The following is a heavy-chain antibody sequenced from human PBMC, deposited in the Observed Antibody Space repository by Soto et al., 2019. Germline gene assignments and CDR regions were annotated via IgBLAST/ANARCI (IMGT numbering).Heavy chain of an antibody. CDR3: AKDREAVAGIIDY. J-gene: IGHJ4*02. Sequence: EVQLLESGGGLVQPGGSLRLSCAASGFTFSSYAMSWVRQAPGKGLEWVSAISGSGGSTYYADSVKGRFTISRDNSKNTRYLKMNSLRAEDTAVYYCAKDREAVAGIIDYWGQGTLVTVSS. D-gene: IGHD6-19*01. V-gene: IGHV3-23*01. CDR2: ISGSGGST. CDR1: GFTFSSYA.